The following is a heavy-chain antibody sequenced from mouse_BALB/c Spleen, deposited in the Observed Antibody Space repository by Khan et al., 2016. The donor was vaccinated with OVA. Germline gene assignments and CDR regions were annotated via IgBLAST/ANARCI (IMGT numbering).Heavy chain of an antibody. V-gene: IGHV1-77*01. CDR3: ARRSYFGSTFTY. Sequence: QVQLQQSGAELARPGASVKLSCKASGYTFTDYYINWVKQRTRQGLEWIGEILPGSGDTYYNERFKGKVTLTADKSSSQAYMQLSTLTSEDSAAYFCARRSYFGSTFTYWGQGTLVTVSA. J-gene: IGHJ3*01. CDR2: ILPGSGDT. D-gene: IGHD1-2*01. CDR1: GYTFTDYY.